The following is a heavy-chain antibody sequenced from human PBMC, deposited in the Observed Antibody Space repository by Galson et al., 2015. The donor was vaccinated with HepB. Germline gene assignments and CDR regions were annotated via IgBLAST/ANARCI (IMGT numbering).Heavy chain of an antibody. J-gene: IGHJ4*02. CDR1: GFTFSSYA. Sequence: SLRLSCAASGFTFSSYAVHWVRQAPGKGLEWVAVISYDGGNKYYAASVKGRFTIVRDNSKNTLYLQMNSLRAEDTAVFFCVKGSGYIILSRFDYWGQGTLVTVSS. CDR2: ISYDGGNK. CDR3: VKGSGYIILSRFDY. V-gene: IGHV3-30-3*01. D-gene: IGHD3-22*01.